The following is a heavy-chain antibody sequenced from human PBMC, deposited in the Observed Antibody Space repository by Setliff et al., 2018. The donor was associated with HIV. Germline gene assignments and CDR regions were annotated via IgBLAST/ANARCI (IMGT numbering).Heavy chain of an antibody. CDR3: ARQASWGYYFDY. J-gene: IGHJ4*02. CDR1: GYSFTNYW. CDR2: IYPGDSDT. D-gene: IGHD3-16*01. Sequence: GESLKISCKGSGYSFTNYWIAWLRQMPGKGLEWMGIIYPGDSDTRYSPSFQGQVTISADKSINTAYLQWSSLKASDTAMYYCARQASWGYYFDYWGQGTLVTVSS. V-gene: IGHV5-51*01.